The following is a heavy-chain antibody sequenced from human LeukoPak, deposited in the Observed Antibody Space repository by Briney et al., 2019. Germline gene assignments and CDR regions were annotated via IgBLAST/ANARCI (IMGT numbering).Heavy chain of an antibody. CDR2: IKPDGSDK. J-gene: IGHJ4*02. D-gene: IGHD4-23*01. V-gene: IGHV3-7*01. CDR1: GFTFSSYW. Sequence: PGGSLRLSCAASGFTFSSYWMSWVRQAPGKGLEWVAQIKPDGSDKYYVDSVKGRFTISRDNAKNLLNLEMNSLRAEDTAVYYCARAGNLDNWGQGTLVTVSS. CDR3: ARAGNLDN.